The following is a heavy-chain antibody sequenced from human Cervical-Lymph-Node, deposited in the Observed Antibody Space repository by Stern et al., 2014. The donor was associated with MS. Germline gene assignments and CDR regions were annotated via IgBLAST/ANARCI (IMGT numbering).Heavy chain of an antibody. Sequence: QVQLQQWGAGLLKPSETLSLTCAVYGGSFSGYYWSWIRQPPGKGLEWIGEINHSGSTNYNPSLKSRVTISVDTSKNQFSLKLSSVTAADTAVYYCARAGSSPTVVTPPWFDPWGQGTLVTVSS. CDR2: INHSGST. CDR1: GGSFSGYY. D-gene: IGHD4-23*01. V-gene: IGHV4-34*01. CDR3: ARAGSSPTVVTPPWFDP. J-gene: IGHJ5*02.